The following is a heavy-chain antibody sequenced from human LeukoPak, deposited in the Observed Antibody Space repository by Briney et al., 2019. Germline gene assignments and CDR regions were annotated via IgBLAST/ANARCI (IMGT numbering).Heavy chain of an antibody. J-gene: IGHJ5*02. Sequence: PGGSLRLSCSASGTAFRTYAMHWVRQPPGKGLYYVSAISINGGSTYYADSVRGRFTISRDNSKNTLYLQVSSLRPDDTAVYYCVRTYDENPLGWFDPWGQGTLVTVSS. CDR2: ISINGGST. CDR3: VRTYDENPLGWFDP. D-gene: IGHD5-12*01. V-gene: IGHV3-64D*06. CDR1: GTAFRTYA.